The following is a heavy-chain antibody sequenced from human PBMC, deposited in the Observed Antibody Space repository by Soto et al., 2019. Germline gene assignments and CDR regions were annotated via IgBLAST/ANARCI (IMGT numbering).Heavy chain of an antibody. CDR3: ARSNYDILTGYYYYMDV. CDR1: GGTFSNYT. Sequence: QVQLVQSGAEVKKPGSSVKVSCKASGGTFSNYTISWVRQAPGQGLEWMGRIIPILGIANYAQKFQGRVTITADKSTSTAYMELSSLRSEDTAVYYCARSNYDILTGYYYYMDVWGKGTTVTVSS. CDR2: IIPILGIA. D-gene: IGHD3-9*01. V-gene: IGHV1-69*02. J-gene: IGHJ6*03.